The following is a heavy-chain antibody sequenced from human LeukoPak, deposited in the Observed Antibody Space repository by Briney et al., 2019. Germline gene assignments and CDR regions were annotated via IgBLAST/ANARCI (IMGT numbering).Heavy chain of an antibody. V-gene: IGHV3-21*01. CDR2: ISSSSSYI. Sequence: KTGGSLRLSCAASGFTFSSYAMSWVRQAPGKGLEWVSSISSSSSYIYYADSVKGRFTISRDNAKNSLYLQMNSLRAEDTAVYYCARDIFRAAATDYWGQGTLVTVSS. CDR1: GFTFSSYA. D-gene: IGHD2-2*01. J-gene: IGHJ4*02. CDR3: ARDIFRAAATDY.